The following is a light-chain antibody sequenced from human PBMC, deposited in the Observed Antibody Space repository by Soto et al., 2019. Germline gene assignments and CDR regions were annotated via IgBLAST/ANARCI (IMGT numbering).Light chain of an antibody. J-gene: IGLJ1*01. CDR1: SSDVGIYNY. CDR3: SSYTGSTNYV. CDR2: QVT. Sequence: QSVLTQPASVSGSPGQSMTISCTGTSSDVGIYNYVSWYQQHPGKAPKLMIYQVTNRPSGVSNRFSGSKSGNTASLTISGLQAEGEADYYCSSYTGSTNYVFGTGTKV. V-gene: IGLV2-14*01.